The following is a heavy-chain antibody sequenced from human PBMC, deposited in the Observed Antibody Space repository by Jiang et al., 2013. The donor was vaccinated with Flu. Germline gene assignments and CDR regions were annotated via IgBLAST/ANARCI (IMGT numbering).Heavy chain of an antibody. CDR3: ARHASSGWSRGENWFDP. CDR1: GYSFTSYW. V-gene: IGHV5-51*01. Sequence: GAEVKKPGESLKISCKGSGYSFTSYWIGWVRQMPGKGLEWMGIIYPGDSDTRYSPSFQGQVTISADKSISTAYLQWSSLKASDTAMYYRARHASSGWSRGENWFDPWGQGTLVTVSS. CDR2: IYPGDSDT. J-gene: IGHJ5*02. D-gene: IGHD6-19*01.